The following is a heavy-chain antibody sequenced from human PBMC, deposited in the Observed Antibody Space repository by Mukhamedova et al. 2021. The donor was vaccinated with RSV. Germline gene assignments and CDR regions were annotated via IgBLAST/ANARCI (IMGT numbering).Heavy chain of an antibody. V-gene: IGHV3-30*04. CDR1: TCA. CDR3: ARDPPGDYYASGTYPSYY. D-gene: IGHD3-10*01. CDR2: ISYDGNTK. Sequence: TCALHWVRQAPGKGLEWVAVISYDGNTKYYGDSVKGRFTICRDNSKNTLFLQMNSLRPEDTAVYYCARDPPGDYYASGTYPSYY. J-gene: IGHJ6*01.